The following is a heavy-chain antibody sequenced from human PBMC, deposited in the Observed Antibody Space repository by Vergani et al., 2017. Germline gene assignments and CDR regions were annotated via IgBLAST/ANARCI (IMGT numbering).Heavy chain of an antibody. CDR3: ARTYCSSTSCYVHNRVSPYYCIDV. J-gene: IGHJ6*02. V-gene: IGHV1-46*03. CDR1: GYTFTSYY. CDR2: INPSGGST. D-gene: IGHD2-2*01. Sequence: QVQLVQSGAEVKKPGASVKVSCKASGYTFTSYYMHWVRQAPGQGLEWMGIINPSGGSTSYAQKFQGRVTMTRDTSTSTVYMELSSLRSEDTAVYYCARTYCSSTSCYVHNRVSPYYCIDVWGQGTTVTVSS.